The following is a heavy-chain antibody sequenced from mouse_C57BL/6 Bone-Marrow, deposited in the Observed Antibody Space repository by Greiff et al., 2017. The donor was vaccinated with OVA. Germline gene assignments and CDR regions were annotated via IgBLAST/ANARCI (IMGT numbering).Heavy chain of an antibody. J-gene: IGHJ4*01. Sequence: QVQLQQSGAELARPGASVKLSCKASGYTFTSYGISWVKQRTGQGLEWIGEIYPRSGNTYYNEKFKGKATLNADKSSSTAYMERRSLTSEDSAVYFCARSEDYYAMDYSGQGTPVTVSS. CDR1: GYTFTSYG. V-gene: IGHV1-81*01. CDR2: IYPRSGNT. CDR3: ARSEDYYAMDY.